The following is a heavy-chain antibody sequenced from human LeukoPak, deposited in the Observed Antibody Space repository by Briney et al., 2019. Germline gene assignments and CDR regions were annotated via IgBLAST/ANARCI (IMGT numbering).Heavy chain of an antibody. D-gene: IGHD2-8*01. V-gene: IGHV4-4*02. CDR1: GGYISNTNW. CDR2: ISLTGLT. CDR3: SRENGAFSPFGY. Sequence: SETLSLTCGVSGGYISNTNWWSWVRQPPGQGMEWIGEISLTGLTHYNPSLESRVPVSLDESKNQLSLNLTSVTAADTAVYYCSRENGAFSPFGYWGQGTLVTVLS. J-gene: IGHJ4*02.